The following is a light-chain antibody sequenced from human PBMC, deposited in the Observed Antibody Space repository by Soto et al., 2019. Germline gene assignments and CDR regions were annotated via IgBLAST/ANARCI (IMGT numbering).Light chain of an antibody. CDR2: DAS. V-gene: IGKV3-11*01. CDR1: QSVSSY. CDR3: QQRSNWPPIT. J-gene: IGKJ5*01. Sequence: NVLTQSAAALSLYPGERATLSCRASQSVSSYLAWYQQKPGQAPRLLIYDASNRATGIPARFSGSGSGTDFTLTISSLEPEDFAVYYCQQRSNWPPITFGQGTRLEIK.